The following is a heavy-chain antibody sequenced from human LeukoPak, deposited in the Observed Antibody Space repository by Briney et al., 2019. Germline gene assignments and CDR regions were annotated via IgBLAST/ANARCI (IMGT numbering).Heavy chain of an antibody. Sequence: SETLSLTCTVSGGSISGYYWSRSRQPPGKGVEWIGNLYYMRGAWYKSSLKSRVTTSVDTSRNEFSLKLSSVTAADTAVYYCARCGWSYYYGMDVWGQGTTVTVSS. V-gene: IGHV4-59*01. CDR3: ARCGWSYYYGMDV. CDR1: GGSISGYY. J-gene: IGHJ6*02. CDR2: LYYMRGA. D-gene: IGHD2-8*01.